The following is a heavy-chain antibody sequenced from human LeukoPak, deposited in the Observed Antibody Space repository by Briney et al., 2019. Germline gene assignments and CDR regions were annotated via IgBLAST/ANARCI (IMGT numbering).Heavy chain of an antibody. D-gene: IGHD5-24*01. CDR2: VIPIFGTA. CDR3: ASDRGDGYNLGY. Sequence: SVKVSCKASGGTFSSYAISWVRQAPGQGLEWMGGVIPIFGTANYAQKFQGRVTITADESTSTAYMELSSLRSEDTAVYYCASDRGDGYNLGYWGQGTMVTVSS. J-gene: IGHJ4*02. CDR1: GGTFSSYA. V-gene: IGHV1-69*13.